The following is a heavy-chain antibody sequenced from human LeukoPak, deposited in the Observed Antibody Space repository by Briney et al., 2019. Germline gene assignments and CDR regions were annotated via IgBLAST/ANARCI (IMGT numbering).Heavy chain of an antibody. CDR1: GFTFSSYG. CDR2: ISYDGSNK. Sequence: GGSLRLSCAASGFTFSSYGMHWVRQAPGKGLEWVAVISYDGSNKYYADSVKGRFTISRDNSKNTLYLQMNSLRAEDTAVYYCAKDLRDYYYYYGMDVWGKGTTVTVPS. CDR3: AKDLRDYYYYYGMDV. V-gene: IGHV3-30*18. J-gene: IGHJ6*04.